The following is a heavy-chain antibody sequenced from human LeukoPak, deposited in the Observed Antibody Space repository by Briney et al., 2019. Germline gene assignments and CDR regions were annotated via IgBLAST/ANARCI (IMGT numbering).Heavy chain of an antibody. D-gene: IGHD6-13*01. V-gene: IGHV1-46*01. CDR3: ARVGGSSSWYSQYYFDY. J-gene: IGHJ4*02. Sequence: ASVKVSCKASGYTFTSYYMHWVRQAPGQRLEWMGIINPSGGSTRYAQKFQGRVTMTRDTSTSTVYMELSSLRSEDTAVYYCARVGGSSSWYSQYYFDYWGQGTLVTVSS. CDR1: GYTFTSYY. CDR2: INPSGGST.